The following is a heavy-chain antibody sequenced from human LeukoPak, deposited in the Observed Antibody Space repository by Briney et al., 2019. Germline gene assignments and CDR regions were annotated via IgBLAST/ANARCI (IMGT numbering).Heavy chain of an antibody. V-gene: IGHV3-66*01. CDR3: ARDLDDYGNY. D-gene: IGHD4-17*01. CDR2: IYSGGST. CDR1: GFTVSSNY. J-gene: IGHJ4*02. Sequence: PGGSLRLSCAASGFTVSSNYMNWVRQAPGKGLEWVSVIYSGGSTYYADSVKGRFTISRDNSKNTLYLQMNSLRVEDTAVYYCARDLDDYGNYWGQGTLVTVSS.